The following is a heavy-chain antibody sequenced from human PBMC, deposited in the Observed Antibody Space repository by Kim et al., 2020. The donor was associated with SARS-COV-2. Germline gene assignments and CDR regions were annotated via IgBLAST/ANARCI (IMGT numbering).Heavy chain of an antibody. CDR3: ATSVYYYYYYGMDV. Sequence: ASVKVSCKVSGYTLTELSMHWVRQAPGKGLEWMGGFDPEDGETIYAQKFQGRVTMTEDTSTDTAYMELSSLRSEDTAVYYCATSVYYYYYYGMDVWGQGTTVTVSS. V-gene: IGHV1-24*01. CDR2: FDPEDGET. J-gene: IGHJ6*02. CDR1: GYTLTELS.